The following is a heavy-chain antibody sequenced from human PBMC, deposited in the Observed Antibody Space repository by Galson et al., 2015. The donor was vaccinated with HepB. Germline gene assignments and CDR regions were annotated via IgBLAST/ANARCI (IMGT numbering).Heavy chain of an antibody. J-gene: IGHJ6*03. D-gene: IGHD2-2*01. CDR2: IYPGDSDT. CDR3: ARYGVGDIVVVPAALPDYYYMDV. Sequence: QSGAEVKKPGESLKISCKGSGYSFTSYWIGWVRQMPGKGLEWMGIIYPGDSDTRYSPSFQGQVTISADKSISTAYLQWGSLKASDTAMYYCARYGVGDIVVVPAALPDYYYMDVWGKGTTVTVSS. CDR1: GYSFTSYW. V-gene: IGHV5-51*03.